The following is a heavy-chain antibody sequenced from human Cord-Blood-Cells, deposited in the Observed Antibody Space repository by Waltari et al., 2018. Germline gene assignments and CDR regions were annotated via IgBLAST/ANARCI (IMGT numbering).Heavy chain of an antibody. V-gene: IGHV1-46*01. CDR1: GYTFTSYY. CDR3: ARNQILSYYDYIWGSYAFDI. Sequence: QVQLVQSGAEVKKPGASVKVSCKASGYTFTSYYMHWVRQAPGQGLEWMGIINPSGGSTSYAQKFQCRVTITRDTSTSTVYMELSSLRSEDTAVYYCARNQILSYYDYIWGSYAFDIWGQGTMVTVSS. CDR2: INPSGGST. J-gene: IGHJ3*02. D-gene: IGHD3-16*01.